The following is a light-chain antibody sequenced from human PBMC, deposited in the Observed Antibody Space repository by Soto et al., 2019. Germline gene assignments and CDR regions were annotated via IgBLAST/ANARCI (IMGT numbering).Light chain of an antibody. CDR2: AAS. Sequence: DIQMTQSPSTLSASVGDRVTITCRASHSISSWLAWYQQKPGKAPNLLIYAASTLESGVPSRFSGSGSGTEFTLTISSLQPGDFATYYCQQYNSYWTFGQGTKVEI. V-gene: IGKV1-5*01. J-gene: IGKJ1*01. CDR3: QQYNSYWT. CDR1: HSISSW.